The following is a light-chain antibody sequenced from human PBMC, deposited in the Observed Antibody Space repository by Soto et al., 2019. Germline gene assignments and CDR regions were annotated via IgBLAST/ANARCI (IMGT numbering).Light chain of an antibody. V-gene: IGKV1-5*01. CDR2: DAS. CDR1: QSISSW. CDR3: QQYNSYWT. J-gene: IGKJ1*01. Sequence: DIQMTQSPSTPSTSLGDRVTITCRASQSISSWLAWYQQKPGKAPKLLIYDASSLESGVPSRFSGSGSGTEFTLTISSLQPDDFATYYCQQYNSYWTSGQGTKVDIK.